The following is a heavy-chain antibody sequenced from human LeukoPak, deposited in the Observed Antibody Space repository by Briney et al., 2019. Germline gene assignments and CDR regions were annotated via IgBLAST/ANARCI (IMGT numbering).Heavy chain of an antibody. CDR1: GGSIRSYY. V-gene: IGHV4-59*01. Sequence: SETLSHTRIDSGGSIRSYYWSWIRQPPGKGLEWIWYIYYSGSTNYNPSPPSRVTISVDTSKNQFSLKLSSMTAAATAAYYCARVITTATGAFDILGEGAMVTVSS. CDR2: IYYSGST. D-gene: IGHD3-22*01. CDR3: ARVITTATGAFDI. J-gene: IGHJ3*02.